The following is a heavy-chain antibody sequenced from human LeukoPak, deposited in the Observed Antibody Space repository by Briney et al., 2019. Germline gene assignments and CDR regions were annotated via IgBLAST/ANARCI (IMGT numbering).Heavy chain of an antibody. J-gene: IGHJ4*02. CDR3: ARASFASGNYYFDL. CDR2: VYHSGAN. Sequence: SETLSLTCIVSADAITSHCYWGWIRQPPGKGGKGLEWIASVYHSGANYVNPSLKSRVTTSVDTSKSHFYLTLTSVTAADTAVYFCARASFASGNYYFDLWGQGTLITVSS. V-gene: IGHV4-38-2*02. D-gene: IGHD3-10*01. CDR1: ADAITSHCY.